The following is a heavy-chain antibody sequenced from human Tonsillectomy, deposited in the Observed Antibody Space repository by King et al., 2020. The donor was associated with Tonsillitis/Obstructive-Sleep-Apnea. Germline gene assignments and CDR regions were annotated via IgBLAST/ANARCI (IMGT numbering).Heavy chain of an antibody. CDR1: GFTFSNAW. Sequence: DVQLVESGGDLVKPGGSLRLSCAASGFTFSNAWMNWVRQAPGKGLEWVGRIKSKSDGGTTDYAAPVKGRFTISRDDSKNTLYLQMISLKTEDTAVYYCTTDPCRYCSSTSCYEKWFDPWGQGTLVTVSS. V-gene: IGHV3-15*01. CDR3: TTDPCRYCSSTSCYEKWFDP. CDR2: IKSKSDGGTT. D-gene: IGHD2-2*01. J-gene: IGHJ5*02.